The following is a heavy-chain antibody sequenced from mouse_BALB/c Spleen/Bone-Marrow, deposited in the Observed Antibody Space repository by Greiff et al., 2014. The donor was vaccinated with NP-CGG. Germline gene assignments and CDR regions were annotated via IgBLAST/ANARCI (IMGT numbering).Heavy chain of an antibody. CDR1: GFTFTDYY. V-gene: IGHV7-3*02. CDR3: ARDKNYGSYWYFDV. D-gene: IGHD2-1*01. Sequence: EVKLVESGGGLVQPGGSLRLSCATSGFTFTDYYMSWVRQPPGKALEWLGFIRNKANGYTTEYSASVKGRFTISRDNSQSILYLQMNTLRAEDSATYYCARDKNYGSYWYFDVWGARTTVTVSS. J-gene: IGHJ1*01. CDR2: IRNKANGYTT.